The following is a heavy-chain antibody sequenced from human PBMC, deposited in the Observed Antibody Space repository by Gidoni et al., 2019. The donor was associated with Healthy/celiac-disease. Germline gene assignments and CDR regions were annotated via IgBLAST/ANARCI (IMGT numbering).Heavy chain of an antibody. V-gene: IGHV3-66*04. CDR3: ARRYCSSTSCYYYYGMDV. J-gene: IGHJ6*02. CDR1: GFTVSSNY. D-gene: IGHD2-2*01. Sequence: EVQLVESGGGLVQPGGSLRLSCAASGFTVSSNYMSWVRQAPGKGLEWVSVIYSGGSTYYADSVKGRFTISRDNSKNTLYLQMNSLRAEDTAVYYCARRYCSSTSCYYYYGMDVWGQGTTVTVSS. CDR2: IYSGGST.